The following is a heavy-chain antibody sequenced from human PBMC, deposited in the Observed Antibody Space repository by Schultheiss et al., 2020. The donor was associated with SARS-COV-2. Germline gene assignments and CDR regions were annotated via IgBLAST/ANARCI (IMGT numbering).Heavy chain of an antibody. D-gene: IGHD3-16*01. Sequence: ESLKISCAVYGESLRNFYWSWIRQAPGKGLEWIGEISHSGTTNYNPSLKSRVTISVDTSKNQLSLQLNSVTPEDTAVYYCVRDASMGLDALDIWGQGTRVTVSS. CDR1: GESLRNFY. CDR3: VRDASMGLDALDI. V-gene: IGHV4-34*01. CDR2: ISHSGTT. J-gene: IGHJ3*02.